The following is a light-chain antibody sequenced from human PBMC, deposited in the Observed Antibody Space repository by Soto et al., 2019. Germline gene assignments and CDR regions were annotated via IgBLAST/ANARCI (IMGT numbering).Light chain of an antibody. CDR1: QSISSW. J-gene: IGKJ2*01. Sequence: DIQMTQSPSTLSASVGDRVTITCRASQSISSWLAWYQQKPGKAPKLLIYKASSLESGVPSRFSGSGSGTEFTPTISSLQPDDFATYYCQQYNCFRYTFGQGTKLEIK. V-gene: IGKV1-5*03. CDR2: KAS. CDR3: QQYNCFRYT.